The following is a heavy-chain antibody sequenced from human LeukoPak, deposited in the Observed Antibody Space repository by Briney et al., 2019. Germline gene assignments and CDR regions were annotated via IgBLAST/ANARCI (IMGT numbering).Heavy chain of an antibody. Sequence: ASVKVSCKASGYTFTVYYMHWVRQAPGQGLEWMGWINPNSGGTNYAQKFQGRVTMTRDTSISTAYMELSRLRSDDTAVYYCARCHGYSSSCRGDYWGQGTLVTVSS. CDR3: ARCHGYSSSCRGDY. CDR2: INPNSGGT. V-gene: IGHV1-2*02. D-gene: IGHD6-13*01. J-gene: IGHJ4*02. CDR1: GYTFTVYY.